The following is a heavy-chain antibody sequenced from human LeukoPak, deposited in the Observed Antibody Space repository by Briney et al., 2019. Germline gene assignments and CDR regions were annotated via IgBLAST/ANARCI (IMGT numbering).Heavy chain of an antibody. J-gene: IGHJ5*02. V-gene: IGHV4-59*01. CDR1: GGSISSYY. D-gene: IGHD2-15*01. CDR2: IYYSGST. CDR3: ARETYCSGGSCYSGWFDP. Sequence: SETLSLTCTVSGGSISSYYWSWIRQPPGKELAWIGYIYYSGSTNCNPSLKSRVTISVDTSKNRFSLKLSSVTAADTAVYYCARETYCSGGSCYSGWFDPWGQGTLVTVSS.